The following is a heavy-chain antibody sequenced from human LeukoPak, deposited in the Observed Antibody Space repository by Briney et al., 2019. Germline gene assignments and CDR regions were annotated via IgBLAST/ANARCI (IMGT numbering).Heavy chain of an antibody. CDR3: ARMTTVTTGIDY. CDR1: GGSINNYY. Sequence: SETLSLACTVSGGSINNYYWSWIRQPPGKGLEWIGYISSSGTTSYNPSLKSRVTISVDTSKNQFSLNLSSVTAADTAVYYCARMTTVTTGIDYWGQGTLVTVSS. D-gene: IGHD4-17*01. V-gene: IGHV4-59*01. J-gene: IGHJ4*02. CDR2: ISSSGTT.